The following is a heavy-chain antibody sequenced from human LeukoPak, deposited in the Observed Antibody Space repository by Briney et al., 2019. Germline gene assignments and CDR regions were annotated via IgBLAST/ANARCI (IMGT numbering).Heavy chain of an antibody. Sequence: PGGSLELSCAASGFTFSGSAMHWVRQASGKGLEWVGRIRSKANSYATAYAASVKGRFTISRDDSKNTAYLQMNSLKTEDTAVYYCTSPSTGYSSGWATSTLDYWGQGTLVTVSS. CDR2: IRSKANSYAT. V-gene: IGHV3-73*01. CDR1: GFTFSGSA. D-gene: IGHD6-19*01. CDR3: TSPSTGYSSGWATSTLDY. J-gene: IGHJ4*02.